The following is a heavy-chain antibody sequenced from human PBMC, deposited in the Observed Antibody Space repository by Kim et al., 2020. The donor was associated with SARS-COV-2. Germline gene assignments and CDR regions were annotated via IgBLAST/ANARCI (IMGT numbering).Heavy chain of an antibody. CDR1: GFSFNRHA. D-gene: IGHD3-10*01. CDR3: AKLKTMLQGVNYFDS. V-gene: IGHV3-23*01. Sequence: GGSLRLSCEASGFSFNRHAMAWVRQAPGKGLEWVSGLGGSGENTYYADSVKGRFTISRDSSTNTLYLQVSSLRVEDTAIYYCAKLKTMLQGVNYFDSWGQGTLVTVSA. J-gene: IGHJ4*02. CDR2: LGGSGENT.